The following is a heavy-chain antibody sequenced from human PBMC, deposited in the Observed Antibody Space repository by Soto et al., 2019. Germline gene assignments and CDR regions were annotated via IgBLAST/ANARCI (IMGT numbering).Heavy chain of an antibody. Sequence: QVQLVQSGAEVKKPGSSVKVSCKASGGTFSSYTISWVRQAPGQGLEWMGRIIPILGIANYAQKFQGRVTITADKSTSTAYMELSSLRSEDTAVYYCARAPQPIYGDPSFDYWGQGTLVTVSS. V-gene: IGHV1-69*02. CDR1: GGTFSSYT. CDR2: IIPILGIA. CDR3: ARAPQPIYGDPSFDY. D-gene: IGHD4-17*01. J-gene: IGHJ4*02.